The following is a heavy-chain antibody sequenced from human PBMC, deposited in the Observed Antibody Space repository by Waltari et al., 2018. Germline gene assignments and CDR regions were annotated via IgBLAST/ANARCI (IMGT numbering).Heavy chain of an antibody. V-gene: IGHV4-34*01. Sequence: QVQLQQWGAGLLKPSETLSLTCAVYGGSFSGYYWSWIRHPPGKGLEWIGEINHSGSTNHNPSLKSRVTISVDTSKHQFSLKLSSVTAADTAVYYGAGRVSYSSGWYYPKHFDYWGQGTLVTVSS. CDR2: INHSGST. J-gene: IGHJ4*02. CDR1: GGSFSGYY. D-gene: IGHD6-19*01. CDR3: AGRVSYSSGWYYPKHFDY.